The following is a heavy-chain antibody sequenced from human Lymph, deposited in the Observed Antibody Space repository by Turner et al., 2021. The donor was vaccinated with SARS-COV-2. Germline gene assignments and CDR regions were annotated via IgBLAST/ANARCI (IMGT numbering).Heavy chain of an antibody. D-gene: IGHD1-26*01. CDR2: IIWSGGSI. V-gene: IGHV3-9*01. J-gene: IGHJ4*02. CDR3: AKDLAGTYYSSFDY. CDR1: GFTFDDYA. Sequence: EVQLVESGGGLVQPGRSLRLSCAASGFTFDDYAMHWVRQAPGKGLEWVSGIIWSGGSIAYADSVKGRFTISRDNPKNSLYLQMNSLRAEDTAFYYCAKDLAGTYYSSFDYWGQGTLVTVSS.